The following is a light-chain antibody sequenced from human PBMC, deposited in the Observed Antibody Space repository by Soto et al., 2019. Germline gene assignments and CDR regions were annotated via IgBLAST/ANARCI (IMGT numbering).Light chain of an antibody. V-gene: IGKV3-11*01. CDR2: DAS. CDR3: QQRSSWPPALS. Sequence: EIVLTQSPATLSLSPGERATLSCRASQSVRSFLAWYQQKPGQAPRLLIYDASNRATGVPGRFSGSGSGTDFTLTISSLKPEDFAVYXCQQRSSWPPALSFGGGTKVE. J-gene: IGKJ4*01. CDR1: QSVRSF.